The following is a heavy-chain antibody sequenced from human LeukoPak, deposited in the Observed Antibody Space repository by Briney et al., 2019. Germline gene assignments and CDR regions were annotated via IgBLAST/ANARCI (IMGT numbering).Heavy chain of an antibody. D-gene: IGHD2-21*02. J-gene: IGHJ4*02. CDR1: GFTFSSYA. CDR3: ARSLVVVTAPWYFDY. V-gene: IGHV3-23*01. CDR2: ISGSGGST. Sequence: GGSLRLSCAASGFTFSSYAMSWVRQAPGKGLEWVSAISGSGGSTYYADSVKGRFTISRDNSKNSLYLQMNSLRAEDTAVYYCARSLVVVTAPWYFDYWGQGTLVTVSS.